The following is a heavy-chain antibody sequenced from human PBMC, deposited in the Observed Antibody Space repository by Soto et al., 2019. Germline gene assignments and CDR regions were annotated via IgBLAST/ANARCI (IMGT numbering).Heavy chain of an antibody. V-gene: IGHV1-18*01. J-gene: IGHJ5*02. Sequence: ASVKVSCKASGYTFTSYGISWVRQAPGQGLEWMGWISAYNGNTNYAQKLQGRVTMTTDTSTSTAYMELRSLRSDDTAVYYCARRVVVVPAARRGLNLSDPWGQGTLVTVSS. D-gene: IGHD2-2*01. CDR2: ISAYNGNT. CDR1: GYTFTSYG. CDR3: ARRVVVVPAARRGLNLSDP.